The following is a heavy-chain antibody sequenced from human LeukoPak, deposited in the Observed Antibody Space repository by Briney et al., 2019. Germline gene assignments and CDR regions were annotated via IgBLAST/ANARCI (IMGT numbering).Heavy chain of an antibody. J-gene: IGHJ6*03. CDR3: AKANVLLWFGDSDYYYYMDV. D-gene: IGHD3-10*01. V-gene: IGHV3-23*05. CDR1: GFTFSSYG. CDR2: IETGGAST. Sequence: GGSLRLSCAASGFTFSSYGMSWVRQAPGKGLEWVSAIETGGASTYYADSVKGRFSISRDNSKNTLYLQMNSLRAEDTAVYYCAKANVLLWFGDSDYYYYMDVWGKGTTVTVSS.